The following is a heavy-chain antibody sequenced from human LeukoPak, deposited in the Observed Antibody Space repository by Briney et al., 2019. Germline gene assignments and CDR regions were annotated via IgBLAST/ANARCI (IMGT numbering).Heavy chain of an antibody. Sequence: PGGSLRLSCAASGFTFSSYSMNWVRQAPGKGREGVSSISSSSSYIYYADSLKGRFTISRDNAKNSLYLQMNRLRAEDTAVYYCARDLVAVADTYYYYYMDVWGKGTTVTVSS. CDR3: ARDLVAVADTYYYYYMDV. D-gene: IGHD6-19*01. CDR1: GFTFSSYS. CDR2: ISSSSSYI. V-gene: IGHV3-21*01. J-gene: IGHJ6*03.